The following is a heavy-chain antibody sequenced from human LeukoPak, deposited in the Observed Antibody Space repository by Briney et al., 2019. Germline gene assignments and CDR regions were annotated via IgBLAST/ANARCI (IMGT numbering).Heavy chain of an antibody. Sequence: GGSLRLSCAASEFSVGSNYMTWVRQAPGKGLEWVSLIYSGGSTYYADSVKGRFTISRDNSKNTLYLQMNSLKTEDTAVYYCTTDLRDSFPSRGITMVRGVIRSFDYWGQGTLVTVSS. CDR1: EFSVGSNY. D-gene: IGHD3-10*01. CDR3: TTDLRDSFPSRGITMVRGVIRSFDY. CDR2: IYSGGST. J-gene: IGHJ4*02. V-gene: IGHV3-66*01.